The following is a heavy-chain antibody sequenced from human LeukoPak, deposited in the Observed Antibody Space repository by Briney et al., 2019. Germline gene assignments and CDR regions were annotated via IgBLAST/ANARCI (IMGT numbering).Heavy chain of an antibody. CDR1: GGSFSGYY. J-gene: IGHJ4*02. V-gene: IGHV4-34*01. Sequence: PSETLSLTCAVYGGSFSGYYWIWIRQPPGRGLEWIGEINHSGRTNYNPSLKSRVTISVDTSKNLFSLKMSSVTAADTAVYYCARGGRHSGSYWGYFDYWGQGTLVTVSS. CDR3: ARGGRHSGSYWGYFDY. CDR2: INHSGRT. D-gene: IGHD1-26*01.